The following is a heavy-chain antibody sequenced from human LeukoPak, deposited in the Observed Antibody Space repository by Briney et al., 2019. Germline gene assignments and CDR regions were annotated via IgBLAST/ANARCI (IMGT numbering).Heavy chain of an antibody. V-gene: IGHV4-38-2*02. Sequence: SETLSLTCTVSGYSISSGYYWGWIRQPPGKGLEWIGSIYHSGSTYYNPSLKSRVTISVDTSKNQFSLKLSSVTAAGTAVYYCARVAVAGTRWFDPWGQGTLVTVSS. D-gene: IGHD6-19*01. J-gene: IGHJ5*02. CDR2: IYHSGST. CDR1: GYSISSGYY. CDR3: ARVAVAGTRWFDP.